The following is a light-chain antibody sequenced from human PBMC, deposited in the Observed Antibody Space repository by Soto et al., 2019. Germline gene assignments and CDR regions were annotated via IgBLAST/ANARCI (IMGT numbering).Light chain of an antibody. CDR3: SSYTGSSTLV. V-gene: IGLV2-14*01. CDR1: SSDVGGYDY. CDR2: DVN. Sequence: QSVLTQPASVSGSPGQSITISCTGTSSDVGGYDYVSWYQQLPGKAPKLLIYDVNNRPSGDSNRFSGSKSGNTASLTISGLQAEDEADYYCSSYTGSSTLVFGTGTKVTVL. J-gene: IGLJ1*01.